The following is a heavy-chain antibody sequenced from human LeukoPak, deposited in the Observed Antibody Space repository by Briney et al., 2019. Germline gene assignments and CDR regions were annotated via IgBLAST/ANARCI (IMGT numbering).Heavy chain of an antibody. J-gene: IGHJ4*02. Sequence: GGSLRLSCAASGFTFSGYAMSWVRQAPGKGLEWVSAISGSGGSTYYADSVKGRFTISRDNSKNTLYLQMNSLRAEDTAVYYCAKGYSSGWYFAGFCDCWGQGTLVTVSS. CDR2: ISGSGGST. D-gene: IGHD6-19*01. V-gene: IGHV3-23*01. CDR3: AKGYSSGWYFAGFCDC. CDR1: GFTFSGYA.